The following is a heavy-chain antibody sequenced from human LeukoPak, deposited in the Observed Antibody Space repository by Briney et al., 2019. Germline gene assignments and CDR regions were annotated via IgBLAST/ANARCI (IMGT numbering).Heavy chain of an antibody. CDR2: IHTSGST. Sequence: PSETLSLTCTVSGGSISSYYWSWIRQPPGKGLEGIGYIHTSGSTNYNPPLKSRVTISVDTSKNQFSLKLTSVTAADTAVYYCARLSTRVINYFDPWGQGTLVTVSS. J-gene: IGHJ5*02. D-gene: IGHD5/OR15-5a*01. V-gene: IGHV4-4*09. CDR1: GGSISSYY. CDR3: ARLSTRVINYFDP.